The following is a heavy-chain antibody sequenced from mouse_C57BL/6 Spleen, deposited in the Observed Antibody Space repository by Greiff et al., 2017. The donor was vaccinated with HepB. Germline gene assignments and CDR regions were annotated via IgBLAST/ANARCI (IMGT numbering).Heavy chain of an antibody. V-gene: IGHV1-85*01. J-gene: IGHJ4*01. CDR3: ARRYYYGSSYEGDYAMDY. CDR1: GYTFTSYD. D-gene: IGHD1-1*01. CDR2: IYPRDGST. Sequence: VKLMESGPELVKPGASVKLSCKASGYTFTSYDINWVKQRPGQGLEWIGWIYPRDGSTKYNEKFQGKATLTVDTSSSTAYVELHSLTSEDSAVYFCARRYYYGSSYEGDYAMDYWGQGTSVTVSS.